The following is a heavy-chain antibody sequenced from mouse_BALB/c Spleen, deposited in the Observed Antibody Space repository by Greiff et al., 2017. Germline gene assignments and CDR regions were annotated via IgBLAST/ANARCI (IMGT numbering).Heavy chain of an antibody. CDR3: AREGYYGSKRSYFDY. V-gene: IGHV2-9*02. CDR2: IWAGGST. D-gene: IGHD1-1*01. J-gene: IGHJ2*01. Sequence: VQGVESGPGLVAPSQSLSITCTVSGFSLTSYGLHWVRQPPGKGLEWLGVIWAGGSTNYNSALMSRLSISKDNSKSQVFLKMNSLQTDDTAMYYCAREGYYGSKRSYFDYWGQGTTLTVSS. CDR1: GFSLTSYG.